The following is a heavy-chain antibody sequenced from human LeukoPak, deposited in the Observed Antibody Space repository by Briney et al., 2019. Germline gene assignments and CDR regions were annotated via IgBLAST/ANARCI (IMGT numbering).Heavy chain of an antibody. CDR2: ISSSSSYI. V-gene: IGHV3-21*01. CDR1: GFTFSSYS. Sequence: PGGSLRLSCAASGFTFSSYSMNWVRQAPGKGLEWVSSISSSSSYIYYADSVKGRFTISRDNAKNSLYLQMNSLRAEDTAVYYCARGFTSPVKLRYFDWFVDADAFDIWGQGTMVTVSS. D-gene: IGHD3-9*01. J-gene: IGHJ3*02. CDR3: ARGFTSPVKLRYFDWFVDADAFDI.